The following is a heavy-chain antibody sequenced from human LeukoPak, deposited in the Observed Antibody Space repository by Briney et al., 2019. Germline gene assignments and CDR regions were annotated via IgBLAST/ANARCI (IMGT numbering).Heavy chain of an antibody. D-gene: IGHD3-22*01. J-gene: IGHJ4*02. Sequence: GGSLRLSCAASGFTFSSYAMSWVRQAPGKGLEWVSAISGSGGSTYYADSVKGRFTISRDNSKNTLYLEMNSLRAEDTAVYYCARSYYYDSTGYYYFDYWGQGTLVTVSS. CDR1: GFTFSSYA. V-gene: IGHV3-23*01. CDR3: ARSYYYDSTGYYYFDY. CDR2: ISGSGGST.